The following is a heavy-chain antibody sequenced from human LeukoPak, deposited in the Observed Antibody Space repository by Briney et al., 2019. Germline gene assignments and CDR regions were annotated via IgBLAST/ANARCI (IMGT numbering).Heavy chain of an antibody. CDR2: FIPMLGTA. Sequence: SVKVSCKASGGTFSDYALNWVRQAPGQGLEWMGVFIPMLGTANSTQKFQGRVTITADISTNTAYMELSSLRSEDTAVYFCTTSYSGNSWYDWFGPWGQGTLVTVSS. CDR3: TTSYSGNSWYDWFGP. V-gene: IGHV1-69*10. D-gene: IGHD6-13*01. CDR1: GGTFSDYA. J-gene: IGHJ5*02.